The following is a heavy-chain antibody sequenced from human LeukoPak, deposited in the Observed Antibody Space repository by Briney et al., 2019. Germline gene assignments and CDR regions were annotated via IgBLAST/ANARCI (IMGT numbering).Heavy chain of an antibody. J-gene: IGHJ5*02. D-gene: IGHD7-27*01. Sequence: GGSLRLSCVASGLAFSSYGMHWVRKPPGKGMEWVTFIRYDGEKKHYVDSVKGRFTISRDNSKNTLYLQINNLRPEDTAVYYCATTVLGRADWLDPWGLGTLVTVSS. V-gene: IGHV3-30*02. CDR1: GLAFSSYG. CDR3: ATTVLGRADWLDP. CDR2: IRYDGEKK.